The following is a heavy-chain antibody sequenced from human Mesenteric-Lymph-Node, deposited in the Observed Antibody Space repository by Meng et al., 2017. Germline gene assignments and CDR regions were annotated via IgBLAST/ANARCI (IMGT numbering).Heavy chain of an antibody. CDR2: VSHGGTT. J-gene: IGHJ4*02. Sequence: QVQLQQWGAGLLKPSETLSHTCAVYGWSFSNYYWNWIRQSPGKGLEWIGEVSHGGTTNYNPSLKSRVSISVDTSSNQFSLELTSVTAADTAVYYCATLGLGWSGFDFWGQGTLVTVSS. CDR3: ATLGLGWSGFDF. CDR1: GWSFSNYY. D-gene: IGHD6-19*01. V-gene: IGHV4-34*01.